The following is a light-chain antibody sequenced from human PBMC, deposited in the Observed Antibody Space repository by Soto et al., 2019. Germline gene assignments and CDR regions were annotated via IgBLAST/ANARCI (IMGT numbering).Light chain of an antibody. CDR3: QQYNDWPLT. V-gene: IGKV3-15*01. CDR1: QSVKSN. CDR2: GAS. Sequence: EKVMTQSPAALSVSPGERATLSCRASQSVKSNLAWYQQKAGQAPRLLLYGASTRATGIPARFSGSASGTEFTLTISSLQSEDSAVYYCQQYNDWPLTFGGGTKVDI. J-gene: IGKJ4*01.